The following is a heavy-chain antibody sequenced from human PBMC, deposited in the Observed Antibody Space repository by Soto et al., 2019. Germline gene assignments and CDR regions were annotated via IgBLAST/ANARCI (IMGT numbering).Heavy chain of an antibody. CDR1: GYIFSNYL. D-gene: IGHD3-22*01. J-gene: IGHJ4*02. CDR3: ARGRYDSSGYYHY. Sequence: APVKLSCKASGYIFSNYLMHWGRHAPGQGLEWMGWINPNSGGTNYAQKFQGWVTMTRDTSISTAYMELSRLRSDDTAVYYCARGRYDSSGYYHYWGQGTLVTVSS. V-gene: IGHV1-2*04. CDR2: INPNSGGT.